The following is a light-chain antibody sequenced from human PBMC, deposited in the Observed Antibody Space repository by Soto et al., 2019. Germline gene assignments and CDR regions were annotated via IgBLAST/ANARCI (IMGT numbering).Light chain of an antibody. V-gene: IGLV2-11*01. CDR3: CSYAGSYTYV. J-gene: IGLJ1*01. CDR2: DVS. CDR1: SSDVGGYNY. Sequence: QSALTQPRSVSGSPGQSVTISCTGTSSDVGGYNYVSWSQQHPGNAPKLMIYDVSKRPSGVPDRFSGSKSGNTASLTISGLQAEDETDYYCCSYAGSYTYVFGPGTKLTVL.